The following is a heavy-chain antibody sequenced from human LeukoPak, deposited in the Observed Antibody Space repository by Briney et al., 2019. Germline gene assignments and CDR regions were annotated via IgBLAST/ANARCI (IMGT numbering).Heavy chain of an antibody. CDR1: GVSISTYY. V-gene: IGHV4-59*01. D-gene: IGHD3-3*01. Sequence: PSETLSLTCTVSGVSISTYYWNWVRQPPGKGLEWLGNIYYSGSTNYNPSLKRRVTILVDTSKNQFSLKLSSVTAADTAVYYCARGSGHYTGAYGMDVWGQGTTVPVPS. J-gene: IGHJ6*02. CDR3: ARGSGHYTGAYGMDV. CDR2: IYYSGST.